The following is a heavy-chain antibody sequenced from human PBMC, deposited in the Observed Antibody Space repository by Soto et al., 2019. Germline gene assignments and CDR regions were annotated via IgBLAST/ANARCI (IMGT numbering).Heavy chain of an antibody. J-gene: IGHJ6*02. CDR1: GGSISTYY. D-gene: IGHD2-21*01. CDR2: IYYSGST. Sequence: QVQLQESGSGLVKPSETLSLTCTVSGGSISTYYWSWIRQPPGKGLEWIGYIYYSGSTNYNPSLKSRVTISVDTSKNQFSLKLSSVTAADTAVYYCARLRWGSPHGMDAWGQGTTVTVFS. V-gene: IGHV4-59*08. CDR3: ARLRWGSPHGMDA.